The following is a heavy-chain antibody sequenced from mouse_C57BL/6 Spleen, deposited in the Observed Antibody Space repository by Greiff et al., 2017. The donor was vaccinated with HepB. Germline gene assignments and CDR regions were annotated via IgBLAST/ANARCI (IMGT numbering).Heavy chain of an antibody. V-gene: IGHV3-6*01. J-gene: IGHJ1*03. CDR3: ASGHGSSYYWYFDV. CDR1: GYSITSGYY. D-gene: IGHD1-1*01. CDR2: ISYDGSN. Sequence: EVKLVESGPGLVKPSQSLSLTCSVTGYSITSGYYWNWIRQFPGNKLEWMGYISYDGSNNYNPSLKNRISITRDTSKNQFFLKLNSVTTEDTATYYCASGHGSSYYWYFDVWGTGTTVTVSS.